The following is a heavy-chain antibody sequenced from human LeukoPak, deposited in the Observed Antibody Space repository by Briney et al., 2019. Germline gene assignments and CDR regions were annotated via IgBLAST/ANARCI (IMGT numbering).Heavy chain of an antibody. CDR1: GGSISSGGYY. CDR3: ARVRESRDRVAFDI. J-gene: IGHJ3*02. CDR2: IYHSGST. V-gene: IGHV4-30-2*01. D-gene: IGHD5-24*01. Sequence: SQTLSLTCTVSGGSISSGGYYWSWIRQPPGKGLEWIGYIYHSGSTYYNPSLKSRVTMSVDRSKNQFSLKLSSVTAADTAVYYCARVRESRDRVAFDIWGQGTMVTVSS.